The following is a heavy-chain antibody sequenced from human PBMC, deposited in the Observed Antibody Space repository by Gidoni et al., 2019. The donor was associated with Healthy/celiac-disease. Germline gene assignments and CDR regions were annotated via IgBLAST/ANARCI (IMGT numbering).Heavy chain of an antibody. CDR2: IKSKTDGGTT. CDR3: TTQWELLAYYFDY. Sequence: EVQLVESGGGLVKPGGSLRLSCAASGFTFSNAWMSWVRQAPGKGLEWVGRIKSKTDGGTTDYAAPVKGRFTISRDDSKNTLYLQMNSLKTEDTAVYYCTTQWELLAYYFDYWGQGTLVTVSS. D-gene: IGHD1-26*01. V-gene: IGHV3-15*01. CDR1: GFTFSNAW. J-gene: IGHJ4*02.